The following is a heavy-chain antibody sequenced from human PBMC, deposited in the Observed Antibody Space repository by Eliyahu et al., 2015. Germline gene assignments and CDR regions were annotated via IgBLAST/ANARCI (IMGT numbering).Heavy chain of an antibody. V-gene: IGHV2-70*04. Sequence: QVTLKESGPALVEPTQTLTLTCTFSGFXLSTSGMRVSWIRQPPGKALEWLARIDWDDDKFYSTSLKTRLTISKDTSKNQVVLTMTNMDPVDTATYYCARAYDYREFDPWGQGTLVTVSS. CDR1: GFXLSTSGMR. D-gene: IGHD4-11*01. CDR2: IDWDDDK. J-gene: IGHJ5*02. CDR3: ARAYDYREFDP.